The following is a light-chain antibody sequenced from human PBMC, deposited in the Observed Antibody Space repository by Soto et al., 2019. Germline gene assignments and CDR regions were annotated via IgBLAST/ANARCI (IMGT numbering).Light chain of an antibody. CDR3: QQVNTYT. V-gene: IGKV1-9*01. J-gene: IGKJ3*01. Sequence: DIQLTQSPSFLSASVGDRVTITCRASLGISTYLAWYQQKPGKAPNLLIYAASTLQSGVPSRFSGSGSGTXXXXXISSLQPEDFATYYCQQVNTYTFGPGTKVDIK. CDR1: LGISTY. CDR2: AAS.